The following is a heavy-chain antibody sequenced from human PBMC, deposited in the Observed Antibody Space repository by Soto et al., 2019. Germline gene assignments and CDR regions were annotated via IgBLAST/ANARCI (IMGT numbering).Heavy chain of an antibody. D-gene: IGHD4-4*01. CDR1: GGTFSSYA. Sequence: QVQLVQSGAEVKKPGSSVTVSCNASGGTFSSYAISWVRQAPGQVLEWMGRIIPFIGTANYAQKFQVRVTITADESTSTAYMELTSLRSEDTAVYYCARVVMTTVPASYYYGMDVWGQGTTVTVSS. V-gene: IGHV1-69*18. J-gene: IGHJ6*02. CDR2: IIPFIGTA. CDR3: ARVVMTTVPASYYYGMDV.